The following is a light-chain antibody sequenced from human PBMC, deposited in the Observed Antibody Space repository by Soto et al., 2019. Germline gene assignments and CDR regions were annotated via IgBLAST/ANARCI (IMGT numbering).Light chain of an antibody. V-gene: IGKV3-15*01. J-gene: IGKJ1*01. CDR3: LQFDTGPAWT. CDR1: QSISTN. Sequence: EIVMTQSPVTLSVSPGQRAILTCGASQSISTNLAWYQQKPGQAPRLLIYGASTRATDIPARFSRSGSGTEFTLTISSLQPEDFAVYYCLQFDTGPAWTFGHGTRVQV. CDR2: GAS.